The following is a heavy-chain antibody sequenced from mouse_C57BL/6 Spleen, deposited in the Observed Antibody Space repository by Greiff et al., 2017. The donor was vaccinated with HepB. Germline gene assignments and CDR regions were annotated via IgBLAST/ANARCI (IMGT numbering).Heavy chain of an antibody. J-gene: IGHJ1*03. D-gene: IGHD1-1*01. Sequence: QVQLKQPGAELVKPGASVKLSCKASGYTFTSYWMHWVKQRPGQGLEWIGMIHPNSGSTNYNEKFKSKATLTVDKSSSTAYMQLSSLTSEDSAVYYCAREAGLYGSSKYFDVWGTGTTVTVSS. CDR1: GYTFTSYW. CDR2: IHPNSGST. CDR3: AREAGLYGSSKYFDV. V-gene: IGHV1-64*01.